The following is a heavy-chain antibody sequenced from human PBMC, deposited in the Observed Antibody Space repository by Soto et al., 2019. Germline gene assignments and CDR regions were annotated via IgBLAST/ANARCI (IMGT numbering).Heavy chain of an antibody. J-gene: IGHJ4*02. CDR2: ISSSSSYI. CDR1: GFTFSSYS. V-gene: IGHV3-21*01. CDR3: ARDYYDSSGYPRYYFDY. D-gene: IGHD3-22*01. Sequence: GGSLRLACAAYGFTFSSYSMNWVRQAPGKGLEWVSSISSSSSYIYYADSVKGRFTISRDNAKNSLYLQMNSLRAEDTAVYYCARDYYDSSGYPRYYFDYWGQGTLVTVSS.